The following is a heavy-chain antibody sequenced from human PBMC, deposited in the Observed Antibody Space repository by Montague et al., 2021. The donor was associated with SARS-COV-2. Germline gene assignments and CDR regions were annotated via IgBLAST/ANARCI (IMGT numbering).Heavy chain of an antibody. CDR1: GASISSTNW. Sequence: SETLSLTCAVSGASISSTNWWTWVRQPPGKGLEWIGEMYHTGTTNYNPYLASRVTISLDESKNQFSLKMTSVTAADTAVYYCASRSIAVAYYFDNWGQGTLVPVSS. CDR3: ASRSIAVAYYFDN. V-gene: IGHV4-4*02. J-gene: IGHJ4*02. D-gene: IGHD6-19*01. CDR2: MYHTGTT.